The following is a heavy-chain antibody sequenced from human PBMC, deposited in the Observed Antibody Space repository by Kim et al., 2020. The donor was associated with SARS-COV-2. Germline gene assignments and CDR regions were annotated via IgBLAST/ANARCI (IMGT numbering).Heavy chain of an antibody. Sequence: GGSLRLSCAASGFTFSSYAMSWVRQAPGKGLEWVSAISGSGGSTYYADSVKGRFTISRDNSKNTLYLQMNSLRAEDTAVYYCAKDHKYQWLVPNWFDPWGQGTLVTVSS. J-gene: IGHJ5*02. CDR1: GFTFSSYA. CDR2: ISGSGGST. V-gene: IGHV3-23*01. CDR3: AKDHKYQWLVPNWFDP. D-gene: IGHD6-19*01.